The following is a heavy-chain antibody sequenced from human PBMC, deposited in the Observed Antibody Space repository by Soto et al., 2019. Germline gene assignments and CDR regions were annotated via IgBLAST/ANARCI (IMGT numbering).Heavy chain of an antibody. J-gene: IGHJ6*03. CDR3: ARAYYYGSGSYYYYYYMDA. CDR1: GYTFTSYD. CDR2: MNPNSGNT. V-gene: IGHV1-8*01. D-gene: IGHD3-10*01. Sequence: GASVKVSCKASGYTFTSYDINWVRQATGQGLEWMGWMNPNSGNTGYAQKFQGRVTMTRNTSISTAYMELSSLRSEDTAVYYCARAYYYGSGSYYYYYYMDAWGKGTTVTVSS.